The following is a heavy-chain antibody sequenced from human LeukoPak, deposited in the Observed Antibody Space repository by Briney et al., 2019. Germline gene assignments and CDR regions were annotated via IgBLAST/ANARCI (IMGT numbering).Heavy chain of an antibody. D-gene: IGHD6-19*01. CDR2: ISVSGGTT. CDR1: GFTFSSDA. J-gene: IGHJ4*02. Sequence: GGSLRLSCAASGFTFSSDAMSSVRQAPGEGLEWVSAISVSGGTTYYADSVKVRFTISRDNSKNTLYRQMASLPPRTPPVIYGAKDIRGSGWAKYFDNWGQGTLVTVSS. CDR3: AKDIRGSGWAKYFDN. V-gene: IGHV3-23*01.